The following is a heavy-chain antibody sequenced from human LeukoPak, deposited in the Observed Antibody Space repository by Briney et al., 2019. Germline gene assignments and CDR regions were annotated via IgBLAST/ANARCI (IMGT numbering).Heavy chain of an antibody. J-gene: IGHJ4*02. CDR3: TTSIAAAGNFDC. CDR2: ISAYNGNT. D-gene: IGHD6-13*01. CDR1: GYTFTSYG. Sequence: ASVKVSCKASGYTFTSYGISWVRQAPGQGLEWMGWISAYNGNTNYAQKLEGRVTMTTDTSTSTAYMELRSLRSDDTAVYYCTTSIAAAGNFDCWGEGTLVTVSS. V-gene: IGHV1-18*01.